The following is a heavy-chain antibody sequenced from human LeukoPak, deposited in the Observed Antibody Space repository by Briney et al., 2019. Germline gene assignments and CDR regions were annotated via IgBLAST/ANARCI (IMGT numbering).Heavy chain of an antibody. D-gene: IGHD6-19*01. CDR1: GGSISSSSYY. V-gene: IGHV4-39*01. CDR3: ARQLKTPLVAGPYYLDY. CDR2: IYYSGST. J-gene: IGHJ4*02. Sequence: PSETLSLTCTVSGGSISSSSYYWGWIRQPPGKGLEWIGSIYYSGSTYYNPSLKSRVTISVDTSKNQFSLKLSSVTAADTAVYYCARQLKTPLVAGPYYLDYWGQGTLVTVSS.